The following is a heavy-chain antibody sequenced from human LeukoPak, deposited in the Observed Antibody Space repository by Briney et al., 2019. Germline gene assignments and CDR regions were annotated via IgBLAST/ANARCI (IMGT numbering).Heavy chain of an antibody. Sequence: GGSLRLSCAASGFTFSSHGMHWVRQAPGKGLEWVAVIWYDGSNKYYADSVKGRFTISRDNSKNTLYLQMNSLRAEDTAVYYCARDASSSWSNYYYYGMDVWGKGTTVTVSS. CDR1: GFTFSSHG. V-gene: IGHV3-33*01. CDR2: IWYDGSNK. CDR3: ARDASSSWSNYYYYGMDV. D-gene: IGHD6-13*01. J-gene: IGHJ6*04.